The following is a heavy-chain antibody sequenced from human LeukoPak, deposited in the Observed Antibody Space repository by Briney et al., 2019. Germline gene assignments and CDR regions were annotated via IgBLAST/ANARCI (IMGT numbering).Heavy chain of an antibody. J-gene: IGHJ4*02. Sequence: GRSLRLSCAASGFTFSSYAMHWVRQAPGEGLEWVAVISYDGSNKYYADSVKGRFTISRDNSKNALYLQMNSLRAEDTAVYYCARDFSIYSYGYHFDYWAREPWSPSPQ. CDR3: ARDFSIYSYGYHFDY. CDR1: GFTFSSYA. V-gene: IGHV3-30-3*01. D-gene: IGHD5-18*01. CDR2: ISYDGSNK.